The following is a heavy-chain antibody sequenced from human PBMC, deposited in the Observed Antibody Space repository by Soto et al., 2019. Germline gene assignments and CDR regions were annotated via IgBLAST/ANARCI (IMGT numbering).Heavy chain of an antibody. D-gene: IGHD3-22*01. V-gene: IGHV3-33*01. CDR3: ARESDPYYYDSSGYYYGGGDY. J-gene: IGHJ4*02. Sequence: QVQLVESGGGVVQPGRSLRLSCAASGFTFSSYGMHWVRQAPGKGLEWVAVIWYDGSNKYYADSVKGRFTISRDNSKNTLDLQMNSLRAEDTAVYYCARESDPYYYDSSGYYYGGGDYWGQGTLVTVSS. CDR2: IWYDGSNK. CDR1: GFTFSSYG.